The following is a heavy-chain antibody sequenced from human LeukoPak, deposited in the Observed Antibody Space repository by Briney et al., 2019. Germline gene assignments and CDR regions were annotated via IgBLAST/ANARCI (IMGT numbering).Heavy chain of an antibody. CDR1: GFTFSSYS. Sequence: PGGSLRLSCAASGFTFSSYSMNWVRQAPGKGLEWVSSISSSSYIYYADSVKGRFTISRDNAKNSLYLQMNSLRAEDTAVYYCARGNRYFDWLLLEFDYWGQGTLVTVSS. J-gene: IGHJ4*02. CDR3: ARGNRYFDWLLLEFDY. CDR2: ISSSSYI. V-gene: IGHV3-21*01. D-gene: IGHD3-9*01.